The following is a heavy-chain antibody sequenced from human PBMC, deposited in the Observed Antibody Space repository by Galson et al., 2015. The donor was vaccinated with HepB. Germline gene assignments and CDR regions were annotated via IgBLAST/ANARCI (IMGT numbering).Heavy chain of an antibody. Sequence: TLSLTCAVYGGSFSGYYWSWIRQPPGKGLEWIGEINHSGSTNYNPSLKSRVTISVDTSKNQFSLKLSSVTAADTAVYYRARGVYEGAFDIWGQGTMVTVSS. V-gene: IGHV4-34*01. CDR2: INHSGST. CDR3: ARGVYEGAFDI. CDR1: GGSFSGYY. D-gene: IGHD2/OR15-2a*01. J-gene: IGHJ3*02.